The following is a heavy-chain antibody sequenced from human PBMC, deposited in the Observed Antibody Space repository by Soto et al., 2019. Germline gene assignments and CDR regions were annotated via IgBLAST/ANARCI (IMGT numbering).Heavy chain of an antibody. V-gene: IGHV4-4*02. Sequence: QVQLQESGPGLVKPSGTMSLTCAVSSGSISSSNWCSLVLQPPGKGLGWIGEIFHSGSTNYNPSLRCRVTITVAKYTNQFSLELSSVTSADTALSYCEREPILPAAMVDWGQGTLVTVSS. D-gene: IGHD2-2*01. CDR1: SGSISSSNW. CDR3: EREPILPAAMVD. J-gene: IGHJ4*02. CDR2: IFHSGST.